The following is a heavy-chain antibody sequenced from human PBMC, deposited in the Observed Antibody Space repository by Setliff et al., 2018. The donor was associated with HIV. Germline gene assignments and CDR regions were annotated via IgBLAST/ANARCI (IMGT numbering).Heavy chain of an antibody. V-gene: IGHV1-2*02. CDR3: ARSLPQRSYFDY. CDR1: GYTFTAYY. CDR2: INPNSGGT. D-gene: IGHD1-26*01. J-gene: IGHJ4*02. Sequence: VASVKVSCKASGYTFTAYYMHWVRQAPGQGLEWMGWINPNSGGTTYAQKFQGRVTMTRDTSITTAYMELSSLRSDDTAVYYCARSLPQRSYFDYWGQGTLVTVSS.